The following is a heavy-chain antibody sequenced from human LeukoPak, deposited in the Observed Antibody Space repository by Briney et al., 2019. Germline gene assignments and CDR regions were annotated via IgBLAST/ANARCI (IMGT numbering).Heavy chain of an antibody. CDR3: ARSHGSGSYYNLNDY. CDR1: GGSIRNYY. V-gene: IGHV4-59*01. D-gene: IGHD3-10*01. J-gene: IGHJ4*02. Sequence: PSETLSLTCTVSGGSIRNYYWSWIRQPPGKGLEWIGYVYYSGSTDYNPSLRSRVTISVDTSKNQFSLKVTAVTAADTAVYYCARSHGSGSYYNLNDYWGQGTLVTVSS. CDR2: VYYSGST.